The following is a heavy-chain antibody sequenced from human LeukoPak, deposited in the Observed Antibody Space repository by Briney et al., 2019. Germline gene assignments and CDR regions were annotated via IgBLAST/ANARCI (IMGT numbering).Heavy chain of an antibody. CDR2: ISSRSSYI. V-gene: IGHV3-21*01. Sequence: PGGSLRLSCAASGFTFSSYIMNWVRQAPGKGLEWVSSISSRSSYIYYADSVKGRFTISRDNAKNSLYLQMNSLRAEDTAVYYCARRQKMGWFGEFPFDYWGQGTLVTASS. D-gene: IGHD3-10*01. CDR3: ARRQKMGWFGEFPFDY. CDR1: GFTFSSYI. J-gene: IGHJ4*02.